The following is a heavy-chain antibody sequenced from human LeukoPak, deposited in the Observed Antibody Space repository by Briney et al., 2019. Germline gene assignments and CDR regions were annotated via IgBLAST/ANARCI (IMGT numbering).Heavy chain of an antibody. CDR1: GYTFTGYY. J-gene: IGHJ5*02. CDR3: ARRVSSSGWFDP. D-gene: IGHD6-6*01. CDR2: INPNSGGT. V-gene: IGHV1-2*06. Sequence: ASVKVSCKASGYTFTGYYMHWVRQAPGQGLEWMGRINPNSGGTNYAQKFQGRVTMSRDTSISTAYLQWSSLKASDTAMYYCARRVSSSGWFDPWGQGTLVTVSS.